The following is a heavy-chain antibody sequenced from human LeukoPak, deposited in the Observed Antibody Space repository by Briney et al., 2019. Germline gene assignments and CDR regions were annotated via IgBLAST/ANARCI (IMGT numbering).Heavy chain of an antibody. CDR3: ARVRGITMVRGVGPFDY. V-gene: IGHV3-7*03. CDR2: IKQDGSEK. Sequence: PSETLSLTCAVYGGSFSGYYWSWIRQPPGKGLEWVANIKQDGSEKYYVDSVKGRFTISRDNAKNSLYLQMNSLRAEDTAVYYCARVRGITMVRGVGPFDYWGQGTLVTVSS. CDR1: GGSFSGYY. J-gene: IGHJ4*02. D-gene: IGHD3-10*01.